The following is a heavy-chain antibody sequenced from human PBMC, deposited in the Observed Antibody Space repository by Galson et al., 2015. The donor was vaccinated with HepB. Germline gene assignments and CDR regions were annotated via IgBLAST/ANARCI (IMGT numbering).Heavy chain of an antibody. CDR1: GGSISSNNYF. CDR2: VSDRGRT. CDR3: AREVNVAGATDAFDI. J-gene: IGHJ3*02. V-gene: IGHV4-31*03. D-gene: IGHD2-8*01. Sequence: TLSLTCSVSGGSISSNNYFWSWIRQHPERGLEWIAYVSDRGRTYSNPSLKSRVSMSIDTSKNQFSLKLISVTAADTAVYYCAREVNVAGATDAFDIWGHVTLVTVSS.